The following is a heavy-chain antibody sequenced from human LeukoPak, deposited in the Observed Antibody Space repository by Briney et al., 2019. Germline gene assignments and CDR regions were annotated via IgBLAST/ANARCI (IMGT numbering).Heavy chain of an antibody. CDR3: ARGAGSWYIIDN. J-gene: IGHJ4*02. D-gene: IGHD6-13*01. Sequence: ASVKVSCKASGYTFTSHYMHWVRQAPGQGLEWMGIINPSGGSPTYAQKSQGRVTMTRDMSTSTVYMQLSSLRSEDTAVYYCARGAGSWYIIDNWGQGTLVTVSS. CDR2: INPSGGSP. V-gene: IGHV1-46*01. CDR1: GYTFTSHY.